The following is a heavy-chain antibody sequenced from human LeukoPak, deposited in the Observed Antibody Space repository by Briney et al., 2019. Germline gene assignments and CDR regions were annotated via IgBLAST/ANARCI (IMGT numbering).Heavy chain of an antibody. J-gene: IGHJ4*02. D-gene: IGHD3-22*01. CDR1: GGSISSYY. CDR3: ARDSGYYYDSSGPMFDY. CDR2: IYYSGST. V-gene: IGHV4-59*01. Sequence: KPSETLSLTCTVSGGSISSYYWSWIRQPPGKGLEWIGYIYYSGSTNYNPSLKSRVTISVDTSKNQFSLKLSSVTAADTAVYYCARDSGYYYDSSGPMFDYWGQGTLGTVSS.